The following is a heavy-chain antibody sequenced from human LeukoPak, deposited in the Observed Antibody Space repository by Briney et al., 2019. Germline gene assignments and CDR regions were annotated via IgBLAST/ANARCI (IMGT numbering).Heavy chain of an antibody. J-gene: IGHJ4*02. V-gene: IGHV3-74*01. D-gene: IGHD6-19*01. Sequence: GGSLRLSCAASGFTFSSYGMHWVRQAPGKGLVWVSRIHSDGSTTIYADSVKGRFTISRDNAKNTLYLQMDSLRAEDTAVYYCARATTPALVVAGNYWGQGTLVTVSS. CDR3: ARATTPALVVAGNY. CDR1: GFTFSSYG. CDR2: IHSDGSTT.